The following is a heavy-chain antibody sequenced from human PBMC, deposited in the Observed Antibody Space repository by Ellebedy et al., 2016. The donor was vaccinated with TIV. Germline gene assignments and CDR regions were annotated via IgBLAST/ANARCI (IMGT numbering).Heavy chain of an antibody. J-gene: IGHJ4*02. V-gene: IGHV3-13*01. CDR2: IGTAGDT. Sequence: GESLKISXAASGFTFSSYAMHWVRQATGKALEWVSAIGTAGDTYYPGSVKRRFTNSRENAKNSLYLEMNSLRAGDTAVYYCARVSGGGFDYWGEGTLVSVSS. CDR3: ARVSGGGFDY. CDR1: GFTFSSYA. D-gene: IGHD3-16*01.